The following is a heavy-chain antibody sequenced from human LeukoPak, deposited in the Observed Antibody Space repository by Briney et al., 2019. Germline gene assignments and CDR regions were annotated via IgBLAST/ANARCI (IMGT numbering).Heavy chain of an antibody. D-gene: IGHD1-26*01. CDR3: ARDWYSGSYGEGNWFDP. CDR2: IYYSGST. J-gene: IGHJ5*02. Sequence: SETLSLTCTVSGGSISSSSYYWGWIRQPPGTGLEWIGSIYYSGSTYYNPSLQSRVSISIDSSKSQFSLKVNSVTAADTAVYYCARDWYSGSYGEGNWFDPWGQGTLVTVSS. V-gene: IGHV4-39*07. CDR1: GGSISSSSYY.